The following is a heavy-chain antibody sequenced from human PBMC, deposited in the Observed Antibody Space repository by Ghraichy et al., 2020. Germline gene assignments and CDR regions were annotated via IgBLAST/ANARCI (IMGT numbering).Heavy chain of an antibody. D-gene: IGHD2-21*01. CDR2: IKQDGSEK. J-gene: IGHJ6*02. V-gene: IGHV3-7*01. Sequence: GGSLRLSCAASGFTFSSYWMSWVRQAPGKGLEWVANIKQDGSEKYYVDSVKGRFTISRDNAKNSLYLQMNSLRAEDTAVYYCARDCYLRGAIQGGMDVWGQWTTITVSS. CDR3: ARDCYLRGAIQGGMDV. CDR1: GFTFSSYW.